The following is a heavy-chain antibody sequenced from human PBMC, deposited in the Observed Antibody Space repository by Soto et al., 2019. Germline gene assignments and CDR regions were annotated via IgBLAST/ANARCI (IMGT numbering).Heavy chain of an antibody. Sequence: GGSLRLSCGASGFTFDDYSMHWVRLAPAKGLECVSGISWNSGSIGYADSVKGRFTISRDSAQNSLYGQINGLCPVVRALYYCSXDSSPDVVVTIRSNPRNAFDIRRQWKIVTVSS. D-gene: IGHD5-12*01. CDR2: ISWNSGSI. CDR3: SXDSSPDVVVTIRSNPRNAFDI. J-gene: IGHJ3*02. CDR1: GFTFDDYS. V-gene: IGHV3-9*01.